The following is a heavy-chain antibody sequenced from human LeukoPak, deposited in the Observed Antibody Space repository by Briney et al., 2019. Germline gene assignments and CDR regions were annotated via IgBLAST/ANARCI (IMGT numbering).Heavy chain of an antibody. Sequence: HPGGSPRLSCAASGFTFSSYGMHWVRQAPGKGLEWVAVISYDGSSKYYADSVMGRFTISRDNSKNTLYLQMNSLRAEDTAVYYCAKDRWFGESEVSFDYWGQGTLVTVSS. CDR2: ISYDGSSK. D-gene: IGHD3-10*01. CDR1: GFTFSSYG. V-gene: IGHV3-30*18. J-gene: IGHJ4*02. CDR3: AKDRWFGESEVSFDY.